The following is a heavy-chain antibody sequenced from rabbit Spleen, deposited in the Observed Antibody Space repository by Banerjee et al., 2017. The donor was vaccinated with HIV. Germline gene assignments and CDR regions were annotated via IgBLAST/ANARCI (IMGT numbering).Heavy chain of an antibody. CDR2: IYTGRGTT. D-gene: IGHD4-2*01. V-gene: IGHV1S45*01. J-gene: IGHJ4*01. CDR3: VRGAGNAGWGDGL. CDR1: GFSISSDCD. Sequence: QEQLEESGGDLVKPGASLTLTCTASGFSISSDCDMCWVRQAPEKGLEWIGCIYTGRGTTFYASWAKGRFTISKTSSTTVTLQMTRLTAADTATYFCVRGAGNAGWGDGLWGPGTLVSVS.